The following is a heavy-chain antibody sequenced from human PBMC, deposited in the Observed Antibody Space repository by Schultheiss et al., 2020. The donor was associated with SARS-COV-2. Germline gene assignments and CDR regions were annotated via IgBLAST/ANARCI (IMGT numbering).Heavy chain of an antibody. V-gene: IGHV3-48*04. CDR3: ARGGRDTDYYFDY. Sequence: GGSLRLSCAASGFTFSSYSMNWVRQAQGKGLEWVSYISSSSSTIYYADSVKGRFTISRDNAKNSLYLQMNSLRAEDTAVYYCARGGRDTDYYFDYWGQGTLVTVSS. CDR2: ISSSSSTI. J-gene: IGHJ4*02. D-gene: IGHD5-18*01. CDR1: GFTFSSYS.